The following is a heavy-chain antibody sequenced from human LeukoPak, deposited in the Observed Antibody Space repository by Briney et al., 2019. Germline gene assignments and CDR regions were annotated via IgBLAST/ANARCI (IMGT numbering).Heavy chain of an antibody. D-gene: IGHD3-3*01. Sequence: GASVKVSCKASGYTFTNYGTSWVRQAPGQGLEWVGWITSDNGKTNYVQKFQGRVTMTIETSTSTAYMELRSLTSDDTAVYYCARDVRSGFGVVIGEDVWGQGTTVSVSS. CDR1: GYTFTNYG. CDR2: ITSDNGKT. J-gene: IGHJ6*02. CDR3: ARDVRSGFGVVIGEDV. V-gene: IGHV1-18*01.